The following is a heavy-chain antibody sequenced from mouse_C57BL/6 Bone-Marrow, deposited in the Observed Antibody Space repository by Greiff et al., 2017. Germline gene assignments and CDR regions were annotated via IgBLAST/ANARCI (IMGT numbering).Heavy chain of an antibody. V-gene: IGHV1-64*01. CDR1: GYTFTSYW. CDR2: IHPNSGST. CDR3: ARPFYYDYGAY. J-gene: IGHJ3*01. D-gene: IGHD2-4*01. Sequence: QVQLQQPGAELVKPGASVKLSCKASGYTFTSYWMHWVKQRPGQGLEWIGMIHPNSGSTNYNEKFKSKATLTVDKSSSTAYMQLSSLTSEDSAVYYCARPFYYDYGAYWGQGTLVTGSA.